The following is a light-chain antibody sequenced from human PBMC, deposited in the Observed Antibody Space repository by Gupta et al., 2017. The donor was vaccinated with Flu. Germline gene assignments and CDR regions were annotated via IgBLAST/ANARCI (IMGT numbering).Light chain of an antibody. CDR2: SNN. CDR1: SSNIGSNT. J-gene: IGLJ3*02. CDR3: AAWDDSMNGWV. V-gene: IGLV1-44*01. Sequence: SVLTQPPSASVTPGQRVTISCSGSSSNIGSNTVDWYQQLPGTAPKLLIYSNNPRYSGVPDRFSDTKYGTTAALASSGLQAEEEADYYCAAWDDSMNGWVFGGGTKLTVL.